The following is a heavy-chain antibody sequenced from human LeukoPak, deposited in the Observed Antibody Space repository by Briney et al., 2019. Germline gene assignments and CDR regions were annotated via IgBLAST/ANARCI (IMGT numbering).Heavy chain of an antibody. CDR3: ARGTLSGRYFEY. Sequence: SGGSLRLSCAASGFIFSDYYMDWVRQAPGKGLEWVGRTRNKANSYSTEYAASVKGRFTISGDDSKNSLYLQMNSLKTEDTAVYYCARGTLSGRYFEYWGQGTLVTVSA. CDR2: TRNKANSYST. V-gene: IGHV3-72*01. J-gene: IGHJ4*02. D-gene: IGHD3-10*01. CDR1: GFIFSDYY.